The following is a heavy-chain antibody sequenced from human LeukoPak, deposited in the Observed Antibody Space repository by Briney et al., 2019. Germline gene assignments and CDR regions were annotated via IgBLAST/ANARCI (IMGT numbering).Heavy chain of an antibody. CDR1: GGSFSGYY. D-gene: IGHD6-6*01. J-gene: IGHJ6*03. CDR3: ARVIAARIYYYYYYMDV. CDR2: INHSGST. V-gene: IGHV4-34*01. Sequence: KPSETLSLXCAVYGGSFSGYYWSWIRQPPGKGLEWIGEINHSGSTNYNPSLKSRVTISVDTSKNQFSPKLSSVTAADTAVYYCARVIAARIYYYYYYMDVWGKGTTVTVSS.